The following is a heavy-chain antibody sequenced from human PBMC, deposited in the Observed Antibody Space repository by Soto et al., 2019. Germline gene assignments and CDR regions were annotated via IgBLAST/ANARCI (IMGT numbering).Heavy chain of an antibody. CDR1: GGSFSPNY. Sequence: SETLFLTCNVSGGSFSPNYWSWIRQPPGKGLEWIGYIYHSGSTYYNPSLKSRVTISVDRSKNQFSLKLSSVTAADTAVYYCARAGVVGATALDYWGQGTLVTVSS. V-gene: IGHV4-30-2*01. CDR3: ARAGVVGATALDY. CDR2: IYHSGST. J-gene: IGHJ4*02. D-gene: IGHD1-26*01.